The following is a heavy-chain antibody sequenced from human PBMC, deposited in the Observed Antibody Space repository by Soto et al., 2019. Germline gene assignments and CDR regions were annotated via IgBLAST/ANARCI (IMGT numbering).Heavy chain of an antibody. CDR2: IYYSGST. CDR1: GDSITNYH. Sequence: SETLSLTCTVSGDSITNYHWSWIRQPPGRGLEWIGYIYYSGSTNYNPSLMSRVSLSVDTSKGQFSPRLSSVTAADTAVYYCAGSLHRLTTVTAFWGQGTLVTVSS. D-gene: IGHD4-17*01. V-gene: IGHV4-59*01. CDR3: AGSLHRLTTVTAF. J-gene: IGHJ4*02.